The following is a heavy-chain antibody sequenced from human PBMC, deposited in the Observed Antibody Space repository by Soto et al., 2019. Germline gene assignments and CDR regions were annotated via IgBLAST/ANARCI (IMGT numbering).Heavy chain of an antibody. Sequence: EVQLVESGGGLVQPGGSLRLSCAASGFTFSSYSMNWVRQAPGKGLEWVSYISSSSSTIYYADSVKGRFTISRDNAKNSLYPQMNSLSAEDPAVYYCAREIIRWFGELLYPMKYWGQGTLVNVSS. D-gene: IGHD3-10*01. V-gene: IGHV3-48*01. J-gene: IGHJ4*02. CDR2: ISSSSSTI. CDR3: AREIIRWFGELLYPMKY. CDR1: GFTFSSYS.